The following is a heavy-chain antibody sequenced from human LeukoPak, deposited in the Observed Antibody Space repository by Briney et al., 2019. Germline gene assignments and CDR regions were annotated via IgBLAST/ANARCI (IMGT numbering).Heavy chain of an antibody. J-gene: IGHJ5*02. CDR2: IDYSGST. Sequence: PSETLSLTFTVSGGSISGYYWSWIRQPPGKGPEWIGYIDYSGSTNYNPSLKSRVTISVDTSKNQVSLKLSSVTAADTALYYCARQDLVAGSYNWFDPWGQGTLVTVSS. CDR3: ARQDLVAGSYNWFDP. CDR1: GGSISGYY. V-gene: IGHV4-59*08. D-gene: IGHD6-19*01.